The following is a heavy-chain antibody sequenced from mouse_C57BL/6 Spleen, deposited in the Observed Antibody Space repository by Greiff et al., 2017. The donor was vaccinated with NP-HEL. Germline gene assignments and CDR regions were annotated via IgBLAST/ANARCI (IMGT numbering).Heavy chain of an antibody. Sequence: EVQLVESGGGLVKPGGSLKLSCAASGFTFSDYGMHWVRQAPEKGLEWVAYISSGSSTIYYADTVKGRFTTARDNAKNTMFLQMTSLRSEDTAMYYCARPGGYSFAYWGQGTLVTVSA. V-gene: IGHV5-17*01. CDR3: ARPGGYSFAY. J-gene: IGHJ3*01. CDR1: GFTFSDYG. CDR2: ISSGSSTI. D-gene: IGHD2-3*01.